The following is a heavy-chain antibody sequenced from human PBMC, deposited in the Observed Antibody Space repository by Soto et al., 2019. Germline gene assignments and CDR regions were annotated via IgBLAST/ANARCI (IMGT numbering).Heavy chain of an antibody. CDR1: GYSLSSGSY. J-gene: IGHJ4*01. Sequence: SETLSLTCAVSGYSLSSGSYWGWIRQPPGKGPEWIASIYHGGTTFYNPSLKSRVTLSVDTSKNHYSLKLRSVTATDTAVYYCARVHVMVVAGSTFDYWSPGILVTVS. D-gene: IGHD6-19*01. CDR2: IYHGGTT. V-gene: IGHV4-38-2*01. CDR3: ARVHVMVVAGSTFDY.